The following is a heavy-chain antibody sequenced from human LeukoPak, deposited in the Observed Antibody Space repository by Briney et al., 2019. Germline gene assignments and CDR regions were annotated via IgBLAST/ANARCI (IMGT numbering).Heavy chain of an antibody. J-gene: IGHJ4*02. CDR2: ISSSSYI. CDR3: ASPLSYYDSSGYYYGDY. CDR1: GFTFSSYS. D-gene: IGHD3-22*01. V-gene: IGHV3-21*01. Sequence: PGGSLRLSCAASGFTFSSYSMNWVRQAPGKGLEWVSSISSSSYIYYADSVKGRFTISRDNAKNSLYLQMNSLRAEDTAVYYCASPLSYYDSSGYYYGDYWGQGTLVTVSS.